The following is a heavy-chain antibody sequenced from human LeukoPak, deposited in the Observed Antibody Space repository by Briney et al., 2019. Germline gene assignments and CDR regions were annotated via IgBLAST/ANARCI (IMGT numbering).Heavy chain of an antibody. V-gene: IGHV1-69*13. CDR2: IIPIFGTA. Sequence: SVKVSCKASGGTFSSYAISWVRQVPGQGLEWMGGIIPIFGTANYAQKFQGRVTITADESTSTAYMELSSLRSEDTAVYYCARGGYSYGPIDYWGQGTLVTVSS. J-gene: IGHJ4*02. D-gene: IGHD5-18*01. CDR3: ARGGYSYGPIDY. CDR1: GGTFSSYA.